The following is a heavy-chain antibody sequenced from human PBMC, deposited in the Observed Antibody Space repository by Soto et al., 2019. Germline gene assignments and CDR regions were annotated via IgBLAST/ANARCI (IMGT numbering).Heavy chain of an antibody. Sequence: PGGSLRLSCAASGFTFDDYAMHWVRQAPGKGLEWVSGISWNSGSIGYADSVKGRFTISRDNAKNSLYLQMNSLRAEDTALYYCAKAPHGSGSLTFDYWGQGTL. CDR1: GFTFDDYA. V-gene: IGHV3-9*01. J-gene: IGHJ4*02. CDR3: AKAPHGSGSLTFDY. CDR2: ISWNSGSI. D-gene: IGHD3-10*01.